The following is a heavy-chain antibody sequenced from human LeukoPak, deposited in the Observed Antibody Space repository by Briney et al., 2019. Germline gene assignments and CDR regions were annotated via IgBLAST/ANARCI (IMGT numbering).Heavy chain of an antibody. CDR1: GYFFTSYW. V-gene: IGHV5-51*01. CDR3: AKGYSRVDY. J-gene: IGHJ4*02. D-gene: IGHD5-12*01. CDR2: INPSDSDT. Sequence: GESLKISCKASGYFFTSYWIGWVREMPGKGREWMGIINPSDSDTRYSPSFQGQVTISADKSISTVYLQWSSLKASDTAKYYCAKGYSRVDYWGQGTLVTVSS.